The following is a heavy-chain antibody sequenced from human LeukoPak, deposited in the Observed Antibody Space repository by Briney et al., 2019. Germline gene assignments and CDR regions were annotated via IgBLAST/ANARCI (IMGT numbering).Heavy chain of an antibody. D-gene: IGHD6-19*01. Sequence: PGGSLRLCCAASGFTFSSYAMNWVRQAPGKGLEWVSAISGSGGSTYYADSVKGRFTISRDNFKNTLSLQMNSLRAEDTAVYYCAKAYSSGCLDYWGQGTLVTVSS. J-gene: IGHJ4*02. CDR2: ISGSGGST. V-gene: IGHV3-23*01. CDR3: AKAYSSGCLDY. CDR1: GFTFSSYA.